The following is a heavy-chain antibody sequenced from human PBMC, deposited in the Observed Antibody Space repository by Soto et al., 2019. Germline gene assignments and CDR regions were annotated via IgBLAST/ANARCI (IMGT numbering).Heavy chain of an antibody. V-gene: IGHV4-59*01. CDR3: ARGRGGTYDAFDI. D-gene: IGHD1-26*01. CDR1: GXSMSRYF. Sequence: SETLSLTCTVSGXSMSRYFWSWIRQPPGKGLEWSGYIYYSVTTNYNPSLESRVTTSLDTSKNQFSLKVVSLTAADTAFYYCARGRGGTYDAFDIWGPGTLVTVSS. J-gene: IGHJ3*02. CDR2: IYYSVTT.